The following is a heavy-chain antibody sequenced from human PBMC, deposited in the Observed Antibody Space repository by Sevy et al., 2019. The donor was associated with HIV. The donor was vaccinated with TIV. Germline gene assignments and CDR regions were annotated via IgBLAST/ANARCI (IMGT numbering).Heavy chain of an antibody. CDR1: EFTFSVYY. D-gene: IGHD2-8*02. CDR2: INSWGTTI. CDR3: ARTVLGPYFDH. Sequence: GGSLRLSCAASEFTFSVYYMTWIHQAPGKGLESVSYINSWGTTIYYADSVKGRFTISRDNANNSLYLQMNGLRAEDTAVYYCARTVLGPYFDHWGQGTLVTVSS. V-gene: IGHV3-11*01. J-gene: IGHJ4*02.